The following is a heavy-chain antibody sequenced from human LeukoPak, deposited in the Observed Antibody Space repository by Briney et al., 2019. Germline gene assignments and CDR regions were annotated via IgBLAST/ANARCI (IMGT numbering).Heavy chain of an antibody. CDR3: ARETNPRIVGATPFDY. D-gene: IGHD1-26*01. CDR1: GFTFSSYA. J-gene: IGHJ4*02. CDR2: ISYDGSNK. Sequence: TGGSLRLSCAASGFTFSSYAMHRVRQAPGKGLEWVAVISYDGSNKYYADSVKGRFTIYRDNSKNTLYLQMNSLRAEDTAVYYCARETNPRIVGATPFDYWGQGTLVTVSS. V-gene: IGHV3-30-3*01.